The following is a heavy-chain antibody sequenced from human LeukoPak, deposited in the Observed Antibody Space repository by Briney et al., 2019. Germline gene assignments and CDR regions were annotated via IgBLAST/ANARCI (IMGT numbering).Heavy chain of an antibody. J-gene: IGHJ4*02. CDR2: ITGSGGST. V-gene: IGHV3-23*01. CDR1: EFTFSDYA. CDR3: AKGKDC. Sequence: GGSLRLSCVASEFTFSDYAMSWVRQAPGKGLEWVSAITGSGGSTYYADSVKGRFTISRDNPKNTLYLQMNSLRADDTAVYYCAKGKDCWGQGTLVTVSS.